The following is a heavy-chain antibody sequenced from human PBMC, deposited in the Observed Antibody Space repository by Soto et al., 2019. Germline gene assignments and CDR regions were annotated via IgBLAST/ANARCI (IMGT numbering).Heavy chain of an antibody. CDR2: MNPGSGDT. J-gene: IGHJ5*02. D-gene: IGHD3-10*01. Sequence: EASAKVSCKATGYTFTNNDVSWVRQASGQGLEWMGWMNPGSGDTGYAQKLQGRVTMTRDITTATAYMELSSLRSEDTAIYYCARMASFGSLNWFDPWGQGTLVTVSS. CDR3: ARMASFGSLNWFDP. CDR1: GYTFTNND. V-gene: IGHV1-8*01.